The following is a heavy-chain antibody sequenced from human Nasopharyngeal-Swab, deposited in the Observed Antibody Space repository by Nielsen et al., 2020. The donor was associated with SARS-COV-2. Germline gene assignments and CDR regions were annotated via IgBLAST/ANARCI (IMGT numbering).Heavy chain of an antibody. J-gene: IGHJ4*02. V-gene: IGHV3-23*01. CDR2: ISGGGGST. D-gene: IGHD3-10*01. CDR3: ATSPSIITSAFDH. Sequence: GGSLRLSCAASGVTSTSYGMSWVRQAPGKGLEWVSGISGGGGSTYYADSVKGRFIISRDNFRNTSSLQMNSLRADDTAVYYCATSPSIITSAFDHWGQGALVTVSS. CDR1: GVTSTSYG.